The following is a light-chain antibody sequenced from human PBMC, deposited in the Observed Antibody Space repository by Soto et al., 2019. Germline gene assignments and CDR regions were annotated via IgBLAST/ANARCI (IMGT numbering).Light chain of an antibody. J-gene: IGLJ1*01. CDR2: DDS. CDR1: NIGTKS. Sequence: SYELTQSPSVSVAPGQTARITCGVNNIGTKSVHWFQQRPGRAPVLVVFDDSDRPSGIPERFSGSKSGSTATLTITRVEAGDEADYYCQVWDSSLLHHVFGTGTKVTVL. CDR3: QVWDSSLLHHV. V-gene: IGLV3-21*02.